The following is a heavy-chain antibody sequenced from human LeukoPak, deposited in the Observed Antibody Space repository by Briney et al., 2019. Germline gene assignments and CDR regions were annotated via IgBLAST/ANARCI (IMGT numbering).Heavy chain of an antibody. V-gene: IGHV3-15*01. D-gene: IGHD1-26*01. CDR2: IKSKTDGGTT. CDR3: ARDSGSYYSPTTFDY. Sequence: GGSLRLSCAASGFTFSNAWMSWVRQAPGKGLEWVGRIKSKTDGGTTDYAAPVKGRFTISRDNAKNSLYLQMNSLRAEDTAVYYCARDSGSYYSPTTFDYWGQGTLVTVSS. J-gene: IGHJ4*02. CDR1: GFTFSNAW.